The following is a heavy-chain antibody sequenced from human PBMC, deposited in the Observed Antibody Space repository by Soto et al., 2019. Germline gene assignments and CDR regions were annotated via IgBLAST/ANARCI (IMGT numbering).Heavy chain of an antibody. CDR3: AYGSGSYPLNNWFDP. V-gene: IGHV1-69*02. Sequence: QVQLVQSGAEVKKPGSSVKVSCKASGGSFSSYTISWVRQAPGQGLEWMGRIIPILGIANYAQKFQGRVTITADKSTSTAYMELSSLRSEDTAVYYCAYGSGSYPLNNWFDPWGQGTLVTVSS. D-gene: IGHD3-10*01. J-gene: IGHJ5*02. CDR2: IIPILGIA. CDR1: GGSFSSYT.